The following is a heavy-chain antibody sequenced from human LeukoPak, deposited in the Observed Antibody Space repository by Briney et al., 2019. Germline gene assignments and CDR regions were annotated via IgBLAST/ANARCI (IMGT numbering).Heavy chain of an antibody. CDR3: AREGGYYDSSGYNDY. D-gene: IGHD3-22*01. J-gene: IGHJ4*02. CDR2: IYSGGST. CDR1: GFTFSSYW. Sequence: GGSLRLSCAASGFTFSSYWMSWVRQAPGKGLEWVSVIYSGGSTYYADSVKGRFTISRDNSKNTLYLQMNSLRAEDTAVYYCAREGGYYDSSGYNDYWGQGTLVTVSS. V-gene: IGHV3-66*01.